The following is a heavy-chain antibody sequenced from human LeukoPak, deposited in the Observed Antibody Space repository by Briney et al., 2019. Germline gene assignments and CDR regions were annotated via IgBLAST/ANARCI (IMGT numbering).Heavy chain of an antibody. V-gene: IGHV1-2*02. Sequence: ASMKVSCKSSGYPFTAYFIHWVRQAPGQGLEWMGWINPNSGDTNYVQQFQGRVTMTRDTSISTSYMELTSLRSDDTAGYYCAKDSRRDGYTCFDFWGQGTLVTVSS. CDR2: INPNSGDT. J-gene: IGHJ4*02. CDR3: AKDSRRDGYTCFDF. CDR1: GYPFTAYF. D-gene: IGHD5-24*01.